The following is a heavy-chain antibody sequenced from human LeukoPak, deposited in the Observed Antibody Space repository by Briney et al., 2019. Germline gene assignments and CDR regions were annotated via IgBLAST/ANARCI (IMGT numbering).Heavy chain of an antibody. CDR3: ARDRIAAAGKRIDP. V-gene: IGHV3-21*01. D-gene: IGHD6-13*01. Sequence: PGGSLRLSCAASGFTFSSYSMNWVRQAPGKGLEWVSSISSSSSYIYYADSVKGRFTTSRDNAKNSLYLQMNSLRAEDTAVYYCARDRIAAAGKRIDPWGQGTLVTVSS. CDR2: ISSSSSYI. J-gene: IGHJ5*02. CDR1: GFTFSSYS.